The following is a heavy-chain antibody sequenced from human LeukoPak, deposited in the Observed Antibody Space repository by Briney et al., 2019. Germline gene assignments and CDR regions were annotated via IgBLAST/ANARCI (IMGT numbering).Heavy chain of an antibody. CDR2: INPHSGGT. Sequence: ASVKVSCKASGYTFTGHYIHWVRQAPGQGLEWMGWINPHSGGTNYVQNFQGRVTMTRDTSINTAYMELSGLTSDDAAVYYCMRDQRDDHNFNWFDPWGQGTLVTVSS. CDR3: MRDQRDDHNFNWFDP. D-gene: IGHD5-24*01. J-gene: IGHJ5*02. CDR1: GYTFTGHY. V-gene: IGHV1-2*02.